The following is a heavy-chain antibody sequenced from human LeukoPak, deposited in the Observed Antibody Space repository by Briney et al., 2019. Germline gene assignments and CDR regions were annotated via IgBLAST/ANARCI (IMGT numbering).Heavy chain of an antibody. CDR2: ITSTSSYT. Sequence: PGGSLRLSCAASGFTFNSYNMNWVRQAPGKGLEWVSSITSTSSYTFYADSVKGRFTISRDNAKNSLYLHLNSLRSEDTAVYYCARAVRSGSNSEAFDIWGQGTMVTVSS. D-gene: IGHD1-26*01. CDR3: ARAVRSGSNSEAFDI. CDR1: GFTFNSYN. V-gene: IGHV3-21*04. J-gene: IGHJ3*02.